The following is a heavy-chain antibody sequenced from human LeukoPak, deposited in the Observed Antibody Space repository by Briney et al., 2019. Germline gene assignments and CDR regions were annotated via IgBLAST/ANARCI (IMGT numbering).Heavy chain of an antibody. V-gene: IGHV3-30*18. CDR2: ISYDGSNK. Sequence: GRSLRLSCAASGVTFSSYGMHWVRQAPGKGLEWVAVISYDGSNKYYPDSVKGRFTISRDNSKNTLYLQMNSLRAEDTAVYYCAKGRGWEASYYYYYMDVWGKGTTVTISS. D-gene: IGHD1-26*01. CDR1: GVTFSSYG. J-gene: IGHJ6*03. CDR3: AKGRGWEASYYYYYMDV.